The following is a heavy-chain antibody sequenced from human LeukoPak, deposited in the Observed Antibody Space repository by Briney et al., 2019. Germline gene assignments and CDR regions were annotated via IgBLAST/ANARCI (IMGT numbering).Heavy chain of an antibody. CDR1: GFTFSSYA. CDR2: ISGSGGST. D-gene: IGHD3-22*01. Sequence: PGGSLRLSCAASGFTFSSYAMSWVRQAPGKGLEWVSAISGSGGSTYYADSVKGRFTISRDNSKNTLYLQMNSLRAEDTAVYYCAITAKGRYYDSSGPMPSWGQGTLVTVSS. CDR3: AITAKGRYYDSSGPMPS. V-gene: IGHV3-23*01. J-gene: IGHJ5*02.